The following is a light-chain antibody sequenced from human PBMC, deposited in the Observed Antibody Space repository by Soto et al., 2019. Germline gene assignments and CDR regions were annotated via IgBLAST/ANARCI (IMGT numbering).Light chain of an antibody. CDR3: QIWGTGIPWV. CDR1: SGHSNYA. V-gene: IGLV4-69*01. CDR2: VNSDGSH. J-gene: IGLJ3*02. Sequence: QSVLTQSPSASASLGASVTLTCTLSSGHSNYAIAWHQQQPEKGPRYLMKVNSDGSHSKGDGIPDRFSGSSSGAERYLTISSLQSEDEADYYCQIWGTGIPWVFGGGTKVTVL.